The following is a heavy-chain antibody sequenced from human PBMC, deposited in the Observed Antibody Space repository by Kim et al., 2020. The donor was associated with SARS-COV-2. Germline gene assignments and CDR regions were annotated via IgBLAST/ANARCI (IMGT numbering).Heavy chain of an antibody. D-gene: IGHD6-13*01. Sequence: GRFTISRDNAKNSLYLQMNSLRAEDTALYYCAKDMTPFKAQQLAKGGVDYWGQGTLVTVSS. V-gene: IGHV3-9*01. J-gene: IGHJ4*02. CDR3: AKDMTPFKAQQLAKGGVDY.